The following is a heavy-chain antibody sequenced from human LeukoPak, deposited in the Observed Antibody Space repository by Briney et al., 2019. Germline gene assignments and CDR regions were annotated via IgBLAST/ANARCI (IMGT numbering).Heavy chain of an antibody. CDR3: ATSYCSGGSCYPQYFQH. CDR2: LYSGGNT. D-gene: IGHD2-15*01. Sequence: GGSLRLSCAASGFTVSSNYMSWVRQAPGKGLEWVSLLYSGGNTYYADSAKGRFTNSRDNSKNTLYLQMNSLRAEDTAVYYCATSYCSGGSCYPQYFQHWGQGTLVTVSS. CDR1: GFTVSSNY. V-gene: IGHV3-66*02. J-gene: IGHJ1*01.